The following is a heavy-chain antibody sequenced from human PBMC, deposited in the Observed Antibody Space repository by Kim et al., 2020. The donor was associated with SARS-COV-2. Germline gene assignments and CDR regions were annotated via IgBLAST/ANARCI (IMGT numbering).Heavy chain of an antibody. Sequence: ASVKVSCKASGYTFTSYGISWVRQAPGQGLEWMGWISAYNGNTNYAQKLQGRVTMTTDTSTSTAYMELRSLRSDDTAVYYCARGRYSSSSRGGWFDPWGQGTLVTVSS. V-gene: IGHV1-18*01. CDR2: ISAYNGNT. D-gene: IGHD6-6*01. CDR3: ARGRYSSSSRGGWFDP. CDR1: GYTFTSYG. J-gene: IGHJ5*02.